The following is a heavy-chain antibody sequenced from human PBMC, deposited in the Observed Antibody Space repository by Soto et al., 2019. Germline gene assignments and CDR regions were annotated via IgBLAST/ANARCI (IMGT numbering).Heavy chain of an antibody. CDR3: ARAYGSGSYYISLLNWFDP. V-gene: IGHV1-18*01. Sequence: ASVKVSCKASGYTFTSYGISWVRQAPGQGLEWMGWISAYNGNTNYAQKLQGRVTMTTDTSTSTAYMELRSLRSDDTAVYYCARAYGSGSYYISLLNWFDPWGQGTLVTVSS. J-gene: IGHJ5*02. D-gene: IGHD3-10*01. CDR2: ISAYNGNT. CDR1: GYTFTSYG.